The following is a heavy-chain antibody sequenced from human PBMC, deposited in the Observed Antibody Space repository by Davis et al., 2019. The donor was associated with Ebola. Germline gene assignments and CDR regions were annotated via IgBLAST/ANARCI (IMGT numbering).Heavy chain of an antibody. CDR2: INPNSGGT. D-gene: IGHD3-10*01. V-gene: IGHV1-2*04. CDR3: ARDGPWFGELFYYGMDV. Sequence: ASVKVSCKASGYTFTGYYMHWVRQAPGQGLEWMGWINPNSGGTNYAQKFQGWVTMTRDTSISTAYMELSRLRSNDTAVYYCARDGPWFGELFYYGMDVWGQGTTVTVSS. J-gene: IGHJ6*02. CDR1: GYTFTGYY.